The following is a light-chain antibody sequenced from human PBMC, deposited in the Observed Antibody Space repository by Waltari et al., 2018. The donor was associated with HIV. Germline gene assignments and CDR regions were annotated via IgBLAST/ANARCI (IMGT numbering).Light chain of an antibody. CDR1: QDINIW. J-gene: IGKJ1*01. CDR3: QQADSFPWT. V-gene: IGKV1-12*02. CDR2: AAS. Sequence: DIQMTQSPASVSASVGDRVTITCRASQDINIWLAWYQQRPGKAPNLLIYAASSLQSGVPSRFSGSGSGTDFSLTISSLQPEYFASYYCQQADSFPWTFGQGTKVEF.